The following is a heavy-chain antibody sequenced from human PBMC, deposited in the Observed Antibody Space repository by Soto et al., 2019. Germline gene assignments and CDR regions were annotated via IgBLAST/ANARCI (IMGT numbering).Heavy chain of an antibody. CDR3: ARTRVALAFMITPIDY. J-gene: IGHJ4*02. CDR1: GGSISSSSYY. Sequence: QLQLQESGPGLVKPSETLSLTCTVSGGSISSSSYYWGWIRQPPGKGLEWIGSIYYSGSTYYNPSLKSRVTISVDTSKNQFSLKLSSVTAADTAVYYCARTRVALAFMITPIDYWGQGTLVTVSS. V-gene: IGHV4-39*01. D-gene: IGHD3-16*01. CDR2: IYYSGST.